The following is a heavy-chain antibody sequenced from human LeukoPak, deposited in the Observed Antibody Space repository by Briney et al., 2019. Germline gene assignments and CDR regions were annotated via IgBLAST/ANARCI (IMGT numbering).Heavy chain of an antibody. J-gene: IGHJ6*03. D-gene: IGHD1-26*01. CDR1: GFTFSDYF. CDR3: ARDLELGLSGSYAYYMDV. CDR2: ISSSGSTI. V-gene: IGHV3-11*04. Sequence: GGSLRLSCAASGFTFSDYFMSWIRQAPGKGLEWVSYISSSGSTIYYADSVKGRFTISRDNAKKSLYLQMNSLRAEDTAVYYCARDLELGLSGSYAYYMDVWGKGTTVTVSS.